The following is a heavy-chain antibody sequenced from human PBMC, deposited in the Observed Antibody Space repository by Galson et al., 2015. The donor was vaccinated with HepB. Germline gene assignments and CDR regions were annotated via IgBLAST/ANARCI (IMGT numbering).Heavy chain of an antibody. Sequence: SLRLSCAASGFTFSSYGMHWVRQAPGKGLEWVAVIWYDGSNKYYADSVKGRFTISRDNSKNTLYLQMNSLRAEDTAVYYCARGADIVVVVGGFDYWGQGTLVTVSS. CDR3: ARGADIVVVVGGFDY. V-gene: IGHV3-33*08. D-gene: IGHD2-15*01. J-gene: IGHJ4*02. CDR1: GFTFSSYG. CDR2: IWYDGSNK.